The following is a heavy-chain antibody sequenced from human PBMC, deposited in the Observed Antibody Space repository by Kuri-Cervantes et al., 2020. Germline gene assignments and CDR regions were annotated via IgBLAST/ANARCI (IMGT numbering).Heavy chain of an antibody. CDR1: GFAFSSYW. J-gene: IGHJ5*02. Sequence: GGSLRLSCAASGFAFSSYWMDWVRQAPGKGLVWVSHISNDGGRATYADSVKGRFTISRDNAKNTLYLQMNSLRVEDTAVYYCLRDMGGDAGWFDPWGQGTQVTVSS. V-gene: IGHV3-74*01. CDR3: LRDMGGDAGWFDP. CDR2: ISNDGGRA. D-gene: IGHD3-16*01.